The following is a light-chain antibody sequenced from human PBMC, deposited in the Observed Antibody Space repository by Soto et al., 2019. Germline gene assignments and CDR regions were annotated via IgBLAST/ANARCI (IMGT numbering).Light chain of an antibody. J-gene: IGKJ3*01. CDR3: QQTYSLTIT. Sequence: DIQMTQSPSSLSASVGDRVAITCRATQAISDYLNWYQQKPGKALKLLIYGASNLQSGVPSRFSGSGSGTDFTLTISGLQPEDFGIYYCQQTYSLTITFGPGTKVDVK. CDR2: GAS. V-gene: IGKV1-39*01. CDR1: QAISDY.